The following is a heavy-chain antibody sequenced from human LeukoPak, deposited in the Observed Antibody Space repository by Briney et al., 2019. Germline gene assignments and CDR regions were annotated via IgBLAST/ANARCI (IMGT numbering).Heavy chain of an antibody. CDR2: ISGTGGST. Sequence: GGSLRLSCAASGFTFTNYAISWVRQAPGKGLEWVSAISGTGGSTFYADSVKGRFTISRDNSRNTLYLLINSLRAEDTAVYYCAKLNSGSYLFYFDYWGQGTLVAVSS. CDR1: GFTFTNYA. CDR3: AKLNSGSYLFYFDY. J-gene: IGHJ4*02. V-gene: IGHV3-23*01. D-gene: IGHD1-26*01.